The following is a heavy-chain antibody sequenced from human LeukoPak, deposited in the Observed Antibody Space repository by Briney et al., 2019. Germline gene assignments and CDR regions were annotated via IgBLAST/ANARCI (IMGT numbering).Heavy chain of an antibody. CDR2: ISGTSNTI. D-gene: IGHD6-19*01. CDR1: GFTFSAYS. CDR3: ATPNSSGWFFDAFDI. V-gene: IGHV3-48*04. J-gene: IGHJ3*02. Sequence: PGGSLRLSCAASGFTFSAYSMIWVRQAPGKGLEWISYISGTSNTIYYADSMKGRFTISRDNAKTSLYLQMNSLRADDTAVYYCATPNSSGWFFDAFDIWGQGTMVTVSS.